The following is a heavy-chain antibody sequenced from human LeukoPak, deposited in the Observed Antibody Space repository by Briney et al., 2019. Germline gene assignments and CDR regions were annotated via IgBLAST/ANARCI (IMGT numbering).Heavy chain of an antibody. CDR2: ISSSSSYI. D-gene: IGHD2-21*02. J-gene: IGHJ4*02. V-gene: IGHV3-21*01. CDR3: AKDMSGGDCPDY. CDR1: GFTFSSYS. Sequence: GGSLRLSCAASGFTFSSYSMNWVRQAPGKGLEWVSSISSSSSYIYYADSLKGRFTISRDNAKNSLFLQMNSLRAEDTAVYYCAKDMSGGDCPDYWGQGTLVTVSS.